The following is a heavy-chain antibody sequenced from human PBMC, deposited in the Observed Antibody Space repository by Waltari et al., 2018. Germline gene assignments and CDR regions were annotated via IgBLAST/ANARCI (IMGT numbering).Heavy chain of an antibody. Sequence: QVQLVESGGGVVQPGRSLRLSCAAYGFTFSSYGMHWVRQAPGKGLEWVAVIWYDGSNKYYADSVKGRFTISRDNSKNTLYLQMNSLRAEDTAVYYCASGSMPLGDNWFDPWGQGTLVTVSS. CDR2: IWYDGSNK. V-gene: IGHV3-33*01. D-gene: IGHD1-26*01. CDR3: ASGSMPLGDNWFDP. J-gene: IGHJ5*02. CDR1: GFTFSSYG.